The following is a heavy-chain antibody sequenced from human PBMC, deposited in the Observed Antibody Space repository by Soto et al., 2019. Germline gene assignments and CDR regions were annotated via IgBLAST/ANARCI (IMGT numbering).Heavy chain of an antibody. CDR2: ISAYNGNT. J-gene: IGHJ6*02. V-gene: IGHV1-18*01. Sequence: ASVKVSCKASGYTFTSYGISWVRQAPGQGLEWMGWISAYNGNTNYAQKLQGRVTMTTDTSTSTAYMELRSLRSDDTAVYYCARLQYSSSWYYYYGMDVWGQGTTVTVSS. CDR1: GYTFTSYG. D-gene: IGHD6-13*01. CDR3: ARLQYSSSWYYYYGMDV.